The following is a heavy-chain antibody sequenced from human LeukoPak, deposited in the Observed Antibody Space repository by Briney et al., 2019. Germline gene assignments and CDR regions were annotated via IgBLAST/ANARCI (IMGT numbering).Heavy chain of an antibody. V-gene: IGHV4-59*01. CDR2: IYYSGST. D-gene: IGHD6-13*01. CDR1: GGSISSYY. J-gene: IGHJ4*02. CDR3: ARIAAASYYFDY. Sequence: SETLSLTCTVSGGSISSYYWSWFRQPPGKGLEWIGYIYYSGSTNYNPSLKSRVTISVDTSKNQFSLKLSSVTAADTAVYYCARIAAASYYFDYWGQGTLVTVSS.